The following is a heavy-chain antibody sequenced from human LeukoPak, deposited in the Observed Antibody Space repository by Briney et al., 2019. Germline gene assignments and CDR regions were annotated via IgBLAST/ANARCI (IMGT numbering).Heavy chain of an antibody. J-gene: IGHJ4*02. D-gene: IGHD3-16*02. CDR2: INPNSGGT. CDR1: GYPFTCYY. V-gene: IGHV1-2*02. Sequence: ASVKVSCKASGYPFTCYYMHWVRPAPGQGLEWMGWINPNSGGTNYSQKFQGRVTMTRDTSISTAYMELSRLRSDDTAVYYCASSYDYVWGSYRLNYWGQGTLVTVSS. CDR3: ASSYDYVWGSYRLNY.